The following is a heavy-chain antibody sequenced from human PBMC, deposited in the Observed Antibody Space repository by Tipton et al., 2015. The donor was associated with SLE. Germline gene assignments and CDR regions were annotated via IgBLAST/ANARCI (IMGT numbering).Heavy chain of an antibody. V-gene: IGHV4-59*03. Sequence: GLVKPSETLSLTCTVSGGSIRSYYWSWIRQPPGKGLEWIGYSFFSGSTNYNPSLRSRVTISLDTSKNQFSLRLTSLTSADTGVYYCAGATYCGGDCYDLWGQGALVTVSS. CDR1: GGSIRSYY. D-gene: IGHD2-21*01. CDR3: AGATYCGGDCYDL. J-gene: IGHJ4*02. CDR2: SFFSGST.